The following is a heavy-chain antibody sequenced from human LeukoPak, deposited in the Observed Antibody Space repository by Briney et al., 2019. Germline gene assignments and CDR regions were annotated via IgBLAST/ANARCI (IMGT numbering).Heavy chain of an antibody. CDR3: ARLYSDLLTGPGY. J-gene: IGHJ4*02. CDR1: GYTFTTYA. Sequence: GASVKVSCKASGYTFTTYALTWVRQAPGQGLERMGWINTHTGRPSYAQDFTGRFVFSLDSSVSTAYLQISRLQTGDTAVYYCARLYSDLLTGPGYWGQGTLLTVSS. D-gene: IGHD3-9*01. V-gene: IGHV7-4-1*02. CDR2: INTHTGRP.